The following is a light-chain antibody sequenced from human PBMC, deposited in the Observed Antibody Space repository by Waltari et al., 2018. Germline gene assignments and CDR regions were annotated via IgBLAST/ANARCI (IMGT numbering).Light chain of an antibody. CDR3: QQYGSSPS. V-gene: IGKV3-20*01. CDR2: GAS. Sequence: EIVLTQSPGTLSLSPGERATLSCRASQSVSSSYLAWYQQKPGQAPRHLIYGASSRATGIPDRLRGSGSGTDFTLTISRLEPEDFAVYYCQQYGSSPSFGGGTKVEIK. CDR1: QSVSSSY. J-gene: IGKJ4*01.